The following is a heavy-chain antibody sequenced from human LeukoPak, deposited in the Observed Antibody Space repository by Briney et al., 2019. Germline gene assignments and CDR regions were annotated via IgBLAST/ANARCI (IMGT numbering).Heavy chain of an antibody. D-gene: IGHD3-22*01. V-gene: IGHV4-59*01. CDR2: IYYSGST. Sequence: SETLSLTCTVSGGSISSYYWSWIRQPPGKGLEWIGYIYYSGSTNYNPSLKSRVTISVDTSKNQFSLKLSSVTAADTAVYYCARDVVRHYYDSSGYYYYWGQGTLVTVSS. CDR3: ARDVVRHYYDSSGYYYY. J-gene: IGHJ4*02. CDR1: GGSISSYY.